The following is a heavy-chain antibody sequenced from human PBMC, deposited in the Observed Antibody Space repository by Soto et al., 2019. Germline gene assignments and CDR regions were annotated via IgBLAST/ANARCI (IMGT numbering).Heavy chain of an antibody. CDR3: AKNHSSSWIDYYYYGLDV. CDR2: ISNDGSNK. D-gene: IGHD6-13*01. J-gene: IGHJ6*02. Sequence: GGSLRLSCAASGFSFSTYGMHWVRQAPGKGLEWVAFISNDGSNKYYADSVKGRFTISRDNAKSSLFLQMNSLRAEDTAIYYCAKNHSSSWIDYYYYGLDVSGQGTTVTVSS. V-gene: IGHV3-30*18. CDR1: GFSFSTYG.